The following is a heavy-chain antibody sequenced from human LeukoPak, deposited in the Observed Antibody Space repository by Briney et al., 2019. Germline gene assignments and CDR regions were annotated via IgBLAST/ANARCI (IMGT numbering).Heavy chain of an antibody. CDR1: GYTFTSYY. J-gene: IGHJ4*02. V-gene: IGHV1-46*01. CDR3: ARAVDYGSGSYYSPGDY. CDR2: INPSGGST. D-gene: IGHD3-10*01. Sequence: ASVKVSRKASGYTFTSYYMHWVRQAPGQGLEWMGIINPSGGSTSYAQKFQGRVTMTRDTSTSTVYMELSSLRSEDTAVYYCARAVDYGSGSYYSPGDYWGQGTLVTVSS.